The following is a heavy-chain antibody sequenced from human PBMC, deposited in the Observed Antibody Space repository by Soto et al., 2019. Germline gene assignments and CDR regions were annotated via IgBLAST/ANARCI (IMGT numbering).Heavy chain of an antibody. Sequence: GGALGLSCPASGFAFTSYAMGWVRPAPGKGLERVSAISGSGGSTYYADSVKGRCTISRDNSKYTLSLQLNSLRAADTAVYCCEKGARGLRFWFEPWSQGTLVSVSS. V-gene: IGHV3-23*01. D-gene: IGHD3-10*01. CDR1: GFAFTSYA. CDR3: EKGARGLRFWFEP. J-gene: IGHJ5*02. CDR2: ISGSGGST.